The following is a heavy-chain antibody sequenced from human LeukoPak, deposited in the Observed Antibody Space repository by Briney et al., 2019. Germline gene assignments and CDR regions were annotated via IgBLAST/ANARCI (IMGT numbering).Heavy chain of an antibody. CDR3: AKRADSSGWYGRYFDL. D-gene: IGHD6-19*01. CDR2: ISGSGGST. J-gene: IGHJ2*01. V-gene: IGHV3-23*01. CDR1: GFTFSDYS. Sequence: GGSLRLSCAVSGFTFSDYSMVWVRQVPGKGLEWVSTISGSGGSTYYADSVKGRFTISRDNSKNTLYLQVNSLRAEDTAVYYCAKRADSSGWYGRYFDLWGRGTLVTVSS.